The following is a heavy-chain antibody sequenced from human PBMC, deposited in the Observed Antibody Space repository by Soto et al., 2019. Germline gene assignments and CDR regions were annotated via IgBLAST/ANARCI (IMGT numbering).Heavy chain of an antibody. Sequence: ETLSLTCTVSGGSIYRSGYYWGWIRQPPGRGLEWIGNIDYNGVTYSNPSLKSRVTISRDTSKNQFSLKLTSVTAADTALYYCGKVLVGATGHTDSDSWGPGTLVTVSS. CDR2: IDYNGVT. CDR3: GKVLVGATGHTDSDS. CDR1: GGSIYRSGYY. J-gene: IGHJ4*02. D-gene: IGHD2-15*01. V-gene: IGHV4-39*01.